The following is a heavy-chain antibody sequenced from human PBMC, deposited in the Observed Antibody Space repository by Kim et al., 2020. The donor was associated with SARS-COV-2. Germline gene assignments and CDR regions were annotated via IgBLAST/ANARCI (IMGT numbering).Heavy chain of an antibody. CDR2: TI. Sequence: TIYYADSVKGRFTISRDNAKNSLYLQMNSLRAEDTAVYYCARAGGSGIDYWGQGTLVTVSS. J-gene: IGHJ4*02. D-gene: IGHD3-10*01. V-gene: IGHV3-48*04. CDR3: ARAGGSGIDY.